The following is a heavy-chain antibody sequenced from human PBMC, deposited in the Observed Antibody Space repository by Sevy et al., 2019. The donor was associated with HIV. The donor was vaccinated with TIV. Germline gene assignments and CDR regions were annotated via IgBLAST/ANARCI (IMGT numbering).Heavy chain of an antibody. CDR1: GFTFSSYA. CDR3: ARDQGGYCDSSGYHRGAFDI. CDR2: ISYDGSNK. J-gene: IGHJ3*02. V-gene: IGHV3-30-3*01. D-gene: IGHD3-22*01. Sequence: GGSLRLSCAASGFTFSSYAMHWVRQAPGKGLGWVAVISYDGSNKYYGDSVKGRFTISRDNSKNTLYLPMNSLRAEGTAVYYCARDQGGYCDSSGYHRGAFDIWGQGTMVTVSS.